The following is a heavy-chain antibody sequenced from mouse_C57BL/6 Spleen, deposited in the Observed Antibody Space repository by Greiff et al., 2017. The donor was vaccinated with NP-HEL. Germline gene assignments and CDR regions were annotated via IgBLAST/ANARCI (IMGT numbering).Heavy chain of an antibody. Sequence: EVKLMESGGGLVKPGGSLKLSCAASGFTFSSYTMSWVRQTPEKRLEWVATISGGGGNTYYPDSVKGRFTISRDNAKNTLYLQMSSLRSEDTALYDCARHDYSNSYWYFDVWGTGTTVTVSS. CDR2: ISGGGGNT. CDR3: ARHDYSNSYWYFDV. D-gene: IGHD2-5*01. V-gene: IGHV5-9*01. J-gene: IGHJ1*03. CDR1: GFTFSSYT.